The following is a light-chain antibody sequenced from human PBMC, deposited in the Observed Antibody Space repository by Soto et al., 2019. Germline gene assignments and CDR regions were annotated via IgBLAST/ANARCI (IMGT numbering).Light chain of an antibody. CDR3: QKYDNLLALT. V-gene: IGKV1-33*01. CDR1: QDISKY. CDR2: DAS. J-gene: IGKJ4*01. Sequence: DIQMTQSPSSLSASVGDRVTIACQASQDISKYLNWYQFRPGQAPKLLIYDASNLETGVPSRFRGSGSGTHFYLTITSLQPEDVATYYCQKYDNLLALTFGGGTKVQIK.